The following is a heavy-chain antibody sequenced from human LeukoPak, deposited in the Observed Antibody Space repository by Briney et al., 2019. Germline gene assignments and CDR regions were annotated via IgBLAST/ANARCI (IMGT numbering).Heavy chain of an antibody. Sequence: SETLSLTCSVSGSSFNTYYWSWIRQPAGKGLEWIGRIHTSGSADYSPSLQSQVTISVDMSKKEFSLKLTSVTAADTAVYYCARDIVYLIDEDYGWGQGILVTVSS. CDR1: GSSFNTYY. J-gene: IGHJ4*02. CDR2: IHTSGSA. CDR3: ARDIVYLIDEDYG. V-gene: IGHV4-4*07. D-gene: IGHD4-17*01.